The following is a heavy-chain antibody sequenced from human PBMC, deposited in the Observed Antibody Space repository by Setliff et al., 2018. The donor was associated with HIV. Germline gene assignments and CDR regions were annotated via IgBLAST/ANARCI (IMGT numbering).Heavy chain of an antibody. Sequence: PSETLSLTCAVSGYSIRDNFFWGWVRQPAGKGLEWIGRAYISESSHYNPSLKSRVTMSVDSSGNQFSLTLTSVTAADTAVYYCARDPNTGWYYLDFWGPGALVTVSS. V-gene: IGHV4-4*07. CDR1: GYSIRDNFF. CDR2: AYISESS. CDR3: ARDPNTGWYYLDF. J-gene: IGHJ4*02. D-gene: IGHD6-19*01.